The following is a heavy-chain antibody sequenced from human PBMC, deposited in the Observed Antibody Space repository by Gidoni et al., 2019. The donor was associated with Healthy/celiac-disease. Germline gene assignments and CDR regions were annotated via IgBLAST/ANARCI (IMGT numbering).Heavy chain of an antibody. J-gene: IGHJ6*02. D-gene: IGHD2-2*01. Sequence: EVQLVESGGGLVQPGGSLRLSCAASGFTFSSYWMSWVRQAPGKGLEWVANIKQDGSEKYYVDSVKGRFTISRDNAKNSLYLQMNSQRAEDTAVYYCARDIVVVPAAQLYYYYGMDVWGQGTTVTVSS. V-gene: IGHV3-7*05. CDR2: IKQDGSEK. CDR1: GFTFSSYW. CDR3: ARDIVVVPAAQLYYYYGMDV.